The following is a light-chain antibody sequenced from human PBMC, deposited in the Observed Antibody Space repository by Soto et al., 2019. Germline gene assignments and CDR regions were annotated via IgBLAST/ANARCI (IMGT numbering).Light chain of an antibody. Sequence: QSALTQPPSASGTPGQRVAISCSGSSSNIGANHVYWYQHLPGTAPKLLICRSNQRPSGVPDRFSGSKSGTSASLAISGLRSEDEAAYYCAAWDDSLSAVVFGGGTKLTVL. V-gene: IGLV1-47*01. CDR3: AAWDDSLSAVV. CDR1: SSNIGANH. CDR2: RSN. J-gene: IGLJ2*01.